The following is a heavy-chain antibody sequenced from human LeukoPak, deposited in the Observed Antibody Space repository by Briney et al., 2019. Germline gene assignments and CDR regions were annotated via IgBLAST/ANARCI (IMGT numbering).Heavy chain of an antibody. Sequence: GASVKVSCKASGYTFTGYYMHWVRQAPGQGLEWMGWINPNSGGTNYAQKFQGRVTMTRDTSISTAYMELSRLRSDDTAVYYCARADPSRTIAVAGRGVASVGEFDYWGQGTLVTVSS. CDR2: INPNSGGT. CDR1: GYTFTGYY. J-gene: IGHJ4*02. V-gene: IGHV1-2*02. CDR3: ARADPSRTIAVAGRGVASVGEFDY. D-gene: IGHD6-19*01.